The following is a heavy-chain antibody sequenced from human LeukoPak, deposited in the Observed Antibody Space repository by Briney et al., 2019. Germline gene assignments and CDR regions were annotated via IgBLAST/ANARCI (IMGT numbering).Heavy chain of an antibody. CDR3: AKVLSQGYPNSWTNWFDS. Sequence: GGSLRLSCAAYGFTFSNYAMNWVRQAPGKGPEWVSAISSSGGRTFYAAPVEGRFTVSRDNSKGTLYLQMSSLRAEDTAVYSCAKVLSQGYPNSWTNWFDSWGQGALVTVSS. CDR1: GFTFSNYA. J-gene: IGHJ5*01. CDR2: ISSSGGRT. D-gene: IGHD6-13*01. V-gene: IGHV3-23*01.